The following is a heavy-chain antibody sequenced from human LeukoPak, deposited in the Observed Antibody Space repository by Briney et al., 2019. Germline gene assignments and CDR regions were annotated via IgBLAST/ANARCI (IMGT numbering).Heavy chain of an antibody. CDR2: LSSSSSYI. J-gene: IGHJ4*02. D-gene: IGHD3-10*01. V-gene: IGHV3-21*01. Sequence: GRSLRLSCAASGFTFNSYNMNWVRQAPGKGLEWVSSLSSSSSYIYYAGSVKGRFTISRDNAKNSLYLQMNSLRAEDTAVYYCARNRDLGDYYGSGSYDYWGQGTLVTVSS. CDR1: GFTFNSYN. CDR3: ARNRDLGDYYGSGSYDY.